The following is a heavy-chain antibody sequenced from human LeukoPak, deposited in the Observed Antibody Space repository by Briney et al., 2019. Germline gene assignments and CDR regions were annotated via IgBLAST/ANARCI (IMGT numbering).Heavy chain of an antibody. J-gene: IGHJ6*02. D-gene: IGHD1-14*01. V-gene: IGHV1-8*01. CDR2: KNPNSGNT. CDR3: ATDREDDYYYGMDV. CDR1: GYTFTSYD. Sequence: GASVKVSCKASGYTFTSYDINWVRQATGQGLEWMGWKNPNSGNTGYAQKFQGRVTMTRNTSISAAYMELSSLRSEDTAVYYCATDREDDYYYGMDVWGQGTTVTVSS.